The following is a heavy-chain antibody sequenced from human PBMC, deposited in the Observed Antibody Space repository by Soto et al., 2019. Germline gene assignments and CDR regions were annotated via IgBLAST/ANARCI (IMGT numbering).Heavy chain of an antibody. D-gene: IGHD1-26*01. CDR3: ARFHPMVGATLGAFDI. J-gene: IGHJ3*02. V-gene: IGHV4-59*01. CDR1: GGSISSYY. Sequence: QVQLQESAPGLVKPSETLSLTCTVSGGSISSYYWSWIRQPPGKGLEWIGYIYYSGSTNYNPSLKSRVTISVDTSKNRFSLKLSSVTAADTAVYYCARFHPMVGATLGAFDIWGQGTMVTVSS. CDR2: IYYSGST.